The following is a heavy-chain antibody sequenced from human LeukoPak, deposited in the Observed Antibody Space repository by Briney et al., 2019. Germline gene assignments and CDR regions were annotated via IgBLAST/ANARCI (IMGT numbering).Heavy chain of an antibody. J-gene: IGHJ4*02. CDR1: GFSFSSDW. D-gene: IGHD1-26*01. Sequence: GGSLRLSCAASGFSFSSDWRHWVRQVPGEGLVWVSRINSGGTSTAYADSVKGRFTISRDNAKNTLYLQMNSLRVEDTAVYYCGRALGSPLDYWGQGTLVTVSS. CDR2: INSGGTST. CDR3: GRALGSPLDY. V-gene: IGHV3-74*01.